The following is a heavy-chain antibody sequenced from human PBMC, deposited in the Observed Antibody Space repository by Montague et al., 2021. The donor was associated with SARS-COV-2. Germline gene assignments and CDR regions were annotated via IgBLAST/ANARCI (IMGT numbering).Heavy chain of an antibody. Sequence: LRLSCAASGFTFSSYGMNWVRQPPGKGLEWIGSVDYSGLTFYNPSLESRVTISVDTSKKQFSLKVNSVTAADTAVYYCAKDGEALAWGTFDIWGQGTMVTVSS. CDR1: GFTFSSYG. J-gene: IGHJ3*02. D-gene: IGHD3-10*01. V-gene: IGHV4-59*12. CDR2: VDYSGLT. CDR3: AKDGEALAWGTFDI.